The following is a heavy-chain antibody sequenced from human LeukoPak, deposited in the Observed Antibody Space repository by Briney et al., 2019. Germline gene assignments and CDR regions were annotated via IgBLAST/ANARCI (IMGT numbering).Heavy chain of an antibody. J-gene: IGHJ4*02. CDR3: ARGELTYYDILTGYYMAPHLDY. CDR1: GFTFSSYS. D-gene: IGHD3-9*01. V-gene: IGHV3-21*01. Sequence: GGSLRLSCAASGFTFSSYSMTWVRQAPGKGLEWVSSISSSSSYIYYADSVKGRFTISRDNAKNSLYLQMNSLRAEDTAVYYCARGELTYYDILTGYYMAPHLDYWGQGTLVTVSS. CDR2: ISSSSSYI.